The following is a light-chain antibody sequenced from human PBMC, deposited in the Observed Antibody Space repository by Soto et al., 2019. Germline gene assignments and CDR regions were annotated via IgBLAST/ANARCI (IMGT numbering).Light chain of an antibody. V-gene: IGKV1-17*03. CDR3: LQHNSYPLT. J-gene: IGKJ4*01. CDR2: SAS. Sequence: DMQMTQSPSAMSASIGGRVTISCRASHNINYYLAWFQQKPGKVPKRLIYSASSLQSGVPSRFSGSGSGPEFILSITGLQPEDTAIYYCLQHNSYPLTFGGGTKAEIK. CDR1: HNINYY.